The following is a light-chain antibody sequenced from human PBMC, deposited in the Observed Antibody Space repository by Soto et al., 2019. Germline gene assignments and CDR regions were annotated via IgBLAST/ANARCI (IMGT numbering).Light chain of an antibody. V-gene: IGKV1-39*01. CDR3: QQYNNWPLT. Sequence: DIQMTQSPSSLSVSVGDRVTSTFRASQSIGGFLNWYQQKLGKAPKLLIYAASSLQSGVPSRFSGSGSGTDFTLTISSLQSEDFAVYYCQQYNNWPLTFGQGTKVDIK. CDR1: QSIGGF. J-gene: IGKJ1*01. CDR2: AAS.